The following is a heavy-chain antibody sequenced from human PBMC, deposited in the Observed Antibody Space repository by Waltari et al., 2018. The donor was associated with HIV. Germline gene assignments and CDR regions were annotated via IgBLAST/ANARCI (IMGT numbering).Heavy chain of an antibody. CDR2: IYYSGST. D-gene: IGHD6-19*01. CDR1: GGSISSGGYY. Sequence: QVQLQESGPGLVTPSQTLSLTCTVSGGSISSGGYYWRWIRQHPGKGLEWIGYIYYSGSTYYNPSLKSRVTISVDTSKNQFSLKLSSVTAADTAVYYCARDQGGGQWLVLGYWGQGTLVTVSS. CDR3: ARDQGGGQWLVLGY. J-gene: IGHJ4*02. V-gene: IGHV4-31*03.